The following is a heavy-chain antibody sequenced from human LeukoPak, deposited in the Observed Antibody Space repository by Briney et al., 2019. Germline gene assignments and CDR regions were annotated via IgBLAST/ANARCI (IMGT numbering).Heavy chain of an antibody. J-gene: IGHJ4*02. CDR2: ITSDGKYK. CDR3: VRDRGVAVAGPLHPYYLDY. V-gene: IGHV3-9*01. CDR1: RVTFNAHA. Sequence: PGGSLRLSCAASRVTFNAHAIHWVRQVPGMGREWVSGITSDGKYKRYADAVKDRFTISRDNSKNSLFLQMNNLEAEDTAFYYCVRDRGVAVAGPLHPYYLDYWGQGTLVTVS. D-gene: IGHD6-19*01.